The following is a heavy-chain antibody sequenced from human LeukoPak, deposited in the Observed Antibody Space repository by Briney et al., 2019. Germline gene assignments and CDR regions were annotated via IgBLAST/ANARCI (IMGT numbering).Heavy chain of an antibody. Sequence: SVKVSCKASGGTFSSYAISWVRQAPGQGLEWMGGMIPIFGTANYAQKFQGRVTITTDESTSTAYMELSSLRSEDTAVYYCARAPITMVRGVALYYFDYWGQGTLVTVSS. CDR1: GGTFSSYA. CDR3: ARAPITMVRGVALYYFDY. J-gene: IGHJ4*02. D-gene: IGHD3-10*01. CDR2: MIPIFGTA. V-gene: IGHV1-69*05.